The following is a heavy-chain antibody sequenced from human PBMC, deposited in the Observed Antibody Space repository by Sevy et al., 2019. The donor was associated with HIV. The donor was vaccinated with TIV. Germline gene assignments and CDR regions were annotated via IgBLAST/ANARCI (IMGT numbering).Heavy chain of an antibody. CDR2: ISYDGNDK. Sequence: GGSLRLSCAASAFTFSSYALHWVRQAPGKGLEWVAVISYDGNDKDYADSVKGRFTISRDNSKNTLYLQMNSLRIEDTAFYYCWRAQGILNRLGEIPLWGPGTLVTLS. D-gene: IGHD3-3*02. V-gene: IGHV3-30*04. CDR3: WRAQGILNRLGEIPL. CDR1: AFTFSSYA. J-gene: IGHJ4*02.